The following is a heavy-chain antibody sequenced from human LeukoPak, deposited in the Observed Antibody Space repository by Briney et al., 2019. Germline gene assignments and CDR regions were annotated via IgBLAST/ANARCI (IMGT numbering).Heavy chain of an antibody. D-gene: IGHD3-22*01. CDR2: INHSGST. J-gene: IGHJ3*02. Sequence: SETLSLTCTVSGGSISGYYWSWIRQPPGKGLEWIGEINHSGSTNYNPSLKSRVTISVDTSKNQFFLKLSSVTAADTAVYYCAREPFYDSSGYSGVGAFDIWGQGTMVTVSS. V-gene: IGHV4-34*01. CDR3: AREPFYDSSGYSGVGAFDI. CDR1: GGSISGYY.